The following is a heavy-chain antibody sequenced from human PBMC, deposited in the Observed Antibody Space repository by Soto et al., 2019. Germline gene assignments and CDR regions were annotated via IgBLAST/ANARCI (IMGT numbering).Heavy chain of an antibody. CDR2: INDSGNI. D-gene: IGHD3-10*01. CDR1: GGSFSGYQ. CDR3: ARGLILWFGELSRRGGYYYYVDV. J-gene: IGHJ6*03. V-gene: IGHV4-34*01. Sequence: QVQLQQWGAGLLKPSETLSLTCAVYGGSFSGYQWTWIRQTPGKGLEWIGEINDSGNINYNPSLKSRVTILVDKPNKQIALKLSSVTAANPAVYYCARGLILWFGELSRRGGYYYYVDVWGKGTTVTVSS.